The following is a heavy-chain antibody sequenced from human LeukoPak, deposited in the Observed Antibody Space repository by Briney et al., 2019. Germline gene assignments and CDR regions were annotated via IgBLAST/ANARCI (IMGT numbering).Heavy chain of an antibody. Sequence: GGSLRLSCTASGFTFGDYAMSWFRQAPGKGLEWVGFIRSKAYGGTTEYAASVKGRFTISRDDSKSIAYLQMNSLKTEDTAVYYCTSYDWYGSGSYSLRAGTNWGQGTLVTVSS. D-gene: IGHD3-10*01. CDR2: IRSKAYGGTT. J-gene: IGHJ4*02. CDR1: GFTFGDYA. CDR3: TSYDWYGSGSYSLRAGTN. V-gene: IGHV3-49*03.